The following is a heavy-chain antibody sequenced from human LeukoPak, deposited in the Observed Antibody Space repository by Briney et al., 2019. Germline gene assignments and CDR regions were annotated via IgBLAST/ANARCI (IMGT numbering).Heavy chain of an antibody. D-gene: IGHD1-7*01. CDR1: GGSISSYY. Sequence: SETLSLTCTVSGGSISSYYWSWIRQPPGKGLEWIGYIYYSGSTNYNPSLKSRVTISVDTSKNQFSLKLSSVTAADTAVYYCASRITGTTEYFDYWGQGTLVTVSS. CDR3: ASRITGTTEYFDY. CDR2: IYYSGST. V-gene: IGHV4-59*08. J-gene: IGHJ4*02.